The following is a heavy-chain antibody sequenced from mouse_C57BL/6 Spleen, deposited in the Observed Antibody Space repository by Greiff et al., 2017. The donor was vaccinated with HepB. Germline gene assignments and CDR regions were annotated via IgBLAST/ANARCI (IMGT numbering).Heavy chain of an antibody. CDR2: INPGSGGT. D-gene: IGHD1-1*01. Sequence: VQLQESGAELVRPGPSVKVSCKASGYAFTNYLIEWVKQRPGQGLEWIGVINPGSGGTNYNEKFKGKATLTADKSSSTAYMQLSSLTSEDSAVYFCARSDYYYGSSQGYYFDYWGQGTTLTVSS. CDR3: ARSDYYYGSSQGYYFDY. V-gene: IGHV1-54*01. CDR1: GYAFTNYL. J-gene: IGHJ2*01.